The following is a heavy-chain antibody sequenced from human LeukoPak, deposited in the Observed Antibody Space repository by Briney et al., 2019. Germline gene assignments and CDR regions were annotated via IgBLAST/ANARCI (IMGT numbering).Heavy chain of an antibody. D-gene: IGHD3-10*01. CDR3: ARGSKYYYASGSYSADY. V-gene: IGHV1-69*06. J-gene: IGHJ4*02. CDR2: IIPSFGAH. CDR1: GGTSSNYP. Sequence: SVKVSCKASGGTSSNYPFNWVRQAPGQGFEWMGSIIPSFGAHAYAQKFEDRITLTADKSTGTVYMELSSLRSDDTAFYYCARGSKYYYASGSYSADYWGQGSLVSVSS.